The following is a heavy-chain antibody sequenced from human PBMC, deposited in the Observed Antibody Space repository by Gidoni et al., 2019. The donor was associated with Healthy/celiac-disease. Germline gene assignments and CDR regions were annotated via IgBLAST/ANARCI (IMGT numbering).Heavy chain of an antibody. Sequence: QVQLVQSGAEVKKPGASVKVSCKASGYTFTGYYMHWVRQAPGQGLEWMGWINPNSGGTNYAQKFQGRVTMTRDTSISTAYMELSRLRSDDTAVYYCARTIAARPVIYGMDVWGQGTTVTVSS. J-gene: IGHJ6*02. CDR3: ARTIAARPVIYGMDV. V-gene: IGHV1-2*02. CDR2: INPNSGGT. CDR1: GYTFTGYY. D-gene: IGHD6-6*01.